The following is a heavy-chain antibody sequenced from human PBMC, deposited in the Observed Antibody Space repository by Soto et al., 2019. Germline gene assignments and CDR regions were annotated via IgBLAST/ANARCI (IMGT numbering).Heavy chain of an antibody. J-gene: IGHJ6*03. Sequence: LRLSCAASGFTFSSYSMNWVRQAPGKGLEWVSSISSSSSYIYYADSVKGRFTISRDNAKNSLYLQMNSLRAEDTAVYYCARVSDYYYYMDVWGKGTTVTVSS. CDR2: ISSSSSYI. V-gene: IGHV3-21*01. CDR3: ARVSDYYYYMDV. CDR1: GFTFSSYS.